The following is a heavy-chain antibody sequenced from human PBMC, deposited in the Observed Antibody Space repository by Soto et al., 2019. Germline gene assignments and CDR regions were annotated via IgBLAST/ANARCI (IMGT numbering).Heavy chain of an antibody. CDR1: GYTLTGYY. CDR3: AREGMVAATSRANWFDP. Sequence: QVQLVQSGAEVKKPGASVKVSCKASGYTLTGYYMHWVRQAPGQGLEWMGWINPNSGGTNYAQKFQGWVTMTRDTSISTAYMELSRLRSDDTAVYYCAREGMVAATSRANWFDPWGQGTLVTVSS. V-gene: IGHV1-2*04. J-gene: IGHJ5*02. D-gene: IGHD2-15*01. CDR2: INPNSGGT.